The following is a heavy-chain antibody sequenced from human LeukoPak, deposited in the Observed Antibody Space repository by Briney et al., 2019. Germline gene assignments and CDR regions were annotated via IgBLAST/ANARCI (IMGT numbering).Heavy chain of an antibody. CDR1: GFIFSTYA. CDR2: IKQDGSEK. Sequence: GGSLRLSCAASGFIFSTYAMSWVRQAPGKGLEWVANIKQDGSEKYYVDSVKGRFTISRDNAKNSLYLQMNSLRAEDTAVYYCARCHTIFGVVWGQGTLVTVSS. CDR3: ARCHTIFGVV. D-gene: IGHD3-3*01. V-gene: IGHV3-7*01. J-gene: IGHJ4*02.